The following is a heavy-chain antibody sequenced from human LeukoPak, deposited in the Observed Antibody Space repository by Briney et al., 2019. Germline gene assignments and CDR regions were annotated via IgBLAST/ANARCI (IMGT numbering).Heavy chain of an antibody. Sequence: GASVKVSCKVSGYTFTNFGISWVRQAPGQGLEWMGWISPYNGNTNYAQKVQGRVTMTTDTSTSTVYMELRSLRSDDTAVYYCARLGGWAYRDYLQEAFDYWGQGTLVTVSS. CDR2: ISPYNGNT. V-gene: IGHV1-18*01. CDR1: GYTFTNFG. J-gene: IGHJ4*02. D-gene: IGHD4-17*01. CDR3: ARLGGWAYRDYLQEAFDY.